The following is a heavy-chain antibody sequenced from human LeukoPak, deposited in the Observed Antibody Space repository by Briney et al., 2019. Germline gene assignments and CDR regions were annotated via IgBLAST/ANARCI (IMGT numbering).Heavy chain of an antibody. CDR3: AREQQLVRYSFD. D-gene: IGHD6-13*01. V-gene: IGHV1-69*13. CDR1: GGTFSSYA. Sequence: SVKVSCKASGGTFSSYAISWVRQAPGQGLEWMGGIIPIFGTANYAQKFQGRVTITADESTSTAYMELSSLRSEDTAVYYCAREQQLVRYSFDWGQGTLVTVSS. CDR2: IIPIFGTA. J-gene: IGHJ4*02.